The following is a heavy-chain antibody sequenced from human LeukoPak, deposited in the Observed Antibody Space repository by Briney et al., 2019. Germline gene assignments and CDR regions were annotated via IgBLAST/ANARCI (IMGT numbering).Heavy chain of an antibody. CDR3: ARDEKSGSGSYYHY. D-gene: IGHD3-10*01. CDR1: GGSISSSSYY. Sequence: SETLSLTCTVSGGSISSSSYYWGWIRQPPGKGLEWIGSIYYSGSTYYNPSLKSRVTMSVDTSKNQFSLKLSSVTAADTAVYYCARDEKSGSGSYYHYWGQGTLVTVSS. V-gene: IGHV4-39*07. J-gene: IGHJ4*02. CDR2: IYYSGST.